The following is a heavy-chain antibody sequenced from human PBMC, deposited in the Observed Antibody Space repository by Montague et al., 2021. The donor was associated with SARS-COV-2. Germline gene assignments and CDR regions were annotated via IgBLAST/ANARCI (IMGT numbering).Heavy chain of an antibody. Sequence: TLSLTCIVSGGSISSGSYYWSWIRQPARKGLEWIGRIYTSGTTDYSFSLKSRVTISVDTSKNQFSLKPTSVTAADTAVYYCARAHSGSWAHLDNWGQGSLVTVSS. J-gene: IGHJ4*02. D-gene: IGHD5-12*01. CDR1: GGSISSGSYY. V-gene: IGHV4-61*02. CDR3: ARAHSGSWAHLDN. CDR2: IYTSGTT.